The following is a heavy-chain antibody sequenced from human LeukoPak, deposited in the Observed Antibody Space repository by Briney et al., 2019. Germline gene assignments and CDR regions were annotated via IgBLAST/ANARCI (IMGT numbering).Heavy chain of an antibody. CDR3: AKVPYTSGSYYRYFDY. CDR1: GFTFSSYA. V-gene: IGHV3-23*01. D-gene: IGHD3-10*01. J-gene: IGHJ4*02. CDR2: ISGSGGST. Sequence: PGGSLRLSCAASGFTFSSYAMTWVRQAPGKGLEWVSTISGSGGSTYYADSVKGRFTISRDNSKNTLYLQMNSLGAEDTAVYYCAKVPYTSGSYYRYFDYWGQGTLVTVSS.